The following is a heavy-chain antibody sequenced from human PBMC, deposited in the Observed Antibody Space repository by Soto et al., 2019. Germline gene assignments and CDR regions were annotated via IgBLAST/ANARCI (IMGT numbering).Heavy chain of an antibody. CDR2: INPKSGGT. Sequence: ASVKVSCKASGYSFTDYHIHWVRQAPGQGLEWLGRINPKSGGTSTAQKFQGWVKMTTDTSISTASMELTRLTSDDKAIYYCARGDSTDCSNGVCSFPYNQPMD. D-gene: IGHD2-8*01. CDR3: ARGDSTDCSNGVCSFPYNQPMD. CDR1: GYSFTDYH. J-gene: IGHJ6*01. V-gene: IGHV1-2*04.